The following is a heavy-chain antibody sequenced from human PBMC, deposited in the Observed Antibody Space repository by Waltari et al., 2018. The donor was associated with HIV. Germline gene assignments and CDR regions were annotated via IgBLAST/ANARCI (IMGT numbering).Heavy chain of an antibody. CDR1: GFTFSSYA. CDR3: AKDGISRFLEWLPTIADAFDI. D-gene: IGHD3-3*01. Sequence: EVQLVESGGGLVQPGGSLRLSCAASGFTFSSYAMSWVRQAPGKGLEWVSAISGSGGSTYYADSVKGRFTISRDNSKNTLYLQMNSLRAEDTAVYYCAKDGISRFLEWLPTIADAFDIWGQGTMVTVSS. V-gene: IGHV3-23*04. CDR2: ISGSGGST. J-gene: IGHJ3*02.